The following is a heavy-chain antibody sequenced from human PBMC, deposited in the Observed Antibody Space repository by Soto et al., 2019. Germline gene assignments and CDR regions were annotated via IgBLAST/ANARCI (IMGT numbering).Heavy chain of an antibody. Sequence: SETLSLTCTLSGGSISSYYWSWIRQPPGKGLGWIGYISYSGSTNYNHSLKSRVTISVDTSKNQCSLKLSSVTAADTAVYYCASSLGYCIGGTCFPGVYAFDIWGQGTMVTVSS. V-gene: IGHV4-59*01. CDR2: ISYSGST. J-gene: IGHJ3*02. CDR3: ASSLGYCIGGTCFPGVYAFDI. CDR1: GGSISSYY. D-gene: IGHD2-15*01.